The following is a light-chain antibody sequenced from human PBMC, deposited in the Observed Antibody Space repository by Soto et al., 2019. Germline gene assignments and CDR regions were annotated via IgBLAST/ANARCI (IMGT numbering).Light chain of an antibody. CDR3: QQYGNSPIT. CDR1: QSVSSSY. J-gene: IGKJ5*01. Sequence: EIVLTQSPATLSLSPGERATLSCRRSQSVSSSYLAWYQQKPGQAPRLLIYGASSRATGIPDRFSGSGSGTDFTLTISRLEPEDFAVYYCQQYGNSPITIGQGTRLEI. V-gene: IGKV3-20*01. CDR2: GAS.